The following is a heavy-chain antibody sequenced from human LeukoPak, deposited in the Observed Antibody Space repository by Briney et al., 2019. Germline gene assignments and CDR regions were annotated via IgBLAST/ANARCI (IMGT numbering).Heavy chain of an antibody. CDR3: GGLQTNFQH. Sequence: PSETLSLTCAVYGGSFSDYYWTWIRQSPGKGLEWIGEINHRGNTNYNSSLKSRVTISVDTSKNQFSLKLSSVTAADTALYYCGGLQTNFQHWGQGTLVTVSS. CDR1: GGSFSDYY. CDR2: INHRGNT. V-gene: IGHV4-34*01. J-gene: IGHJ1*01. D-gene: IGHD5-24*01.